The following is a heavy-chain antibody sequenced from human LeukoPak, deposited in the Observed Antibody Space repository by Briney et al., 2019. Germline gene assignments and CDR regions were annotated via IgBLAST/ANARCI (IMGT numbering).Heavy chain of an antibody. J-gene: IGHJ4*02. CDR1: GFTFSSYG. Sequence: GGSLRLSCAASGFTFSSYGMHWVRQAPGKGLEWVAFIRYDGSNKYYADSVKGRFTISRDNSKNTLYLQMNSLRAEDTAVYYCATMPYSSSSGGYWGQGTLVTVSS. CDR2: IRYDGSNK. V-gene: IGHV3-30*02. D-gene: IGHD6-6*01. CDR3: ATMPYSSSSGGY.